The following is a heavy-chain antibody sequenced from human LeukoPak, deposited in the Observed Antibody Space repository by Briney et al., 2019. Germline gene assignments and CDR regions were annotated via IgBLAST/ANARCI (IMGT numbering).Heavy chain of an antibody. D-gene: IGHD2-21*02. CDR3: ANIVVVTAIP. CDR1: GGSISSISSNNYH. V-gene: IGHV4-39*01. CDR2: IYYSGST. Sequence: SETLSLTCIVSGGSISSISSNNYHWGWIRQPPGKGLEWIGSIYYSGSTYYNPSLKSRVTISVDTSKNQFSLKLSSVTAADTAVYYCANIVVVTAIPWGQGALVTVSS. J-gene: IGHJ5*02.